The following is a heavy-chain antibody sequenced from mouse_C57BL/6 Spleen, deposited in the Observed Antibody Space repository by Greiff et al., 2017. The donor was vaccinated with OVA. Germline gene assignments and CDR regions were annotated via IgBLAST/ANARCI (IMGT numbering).Heavy chain of an antibody. CDR1: GFTFSDYG. V-gene: IGHV5-17*01. CDR3: ARPGTEYYFDY. J-gene: IGHJ2*01. D-gene: IGHD3-3*01. CDR2: ISSGSSTI. Sequence: DVMLVESGGGLVKPGGSLKLSCAASGFTFSDYGMHWVRQAPEKGLEWVAYISSGSSTIYYADTVKGRFTISRDNAKNTLFLQMTSLRSEDTAMYYCARPGTEYYFDYWGQGTTLTVSS.